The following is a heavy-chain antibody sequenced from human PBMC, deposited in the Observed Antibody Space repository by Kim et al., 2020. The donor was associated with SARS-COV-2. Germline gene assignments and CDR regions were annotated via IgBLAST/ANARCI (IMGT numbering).Heavy chain of an antibody. CDR2: NNYSSIN. Sequence: SETLSLTCAVNGGSFSGGGYYWSCHSQHKGMGWVWVVYNNYSSINYYNPSLQSPITISAYTNKNSFSLKLSSVTAADTAEYYCARSAHGVECSIRAFDV. CDR1: GGSFSGGGYY. J-gene: IGHJ3*01. V-gene: IGHV4-31*11. CDR3: ARSAHGVECSIRAFDV. D-gene: IGHD3-3*01.